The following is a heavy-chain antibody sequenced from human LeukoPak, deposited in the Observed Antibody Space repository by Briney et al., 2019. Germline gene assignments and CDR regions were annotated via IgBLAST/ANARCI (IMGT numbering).Heavy chain of an antibody. D-gene: IGHD3-3*01. J-gene: IGHJ4*02. CDR1: GFTFSSYS. V-gene: IGHV3-21*01. Sequence: GGSLRLSCAASGFTFSSYSMNWVRQAPGKGLEWVSSISSSSSYIYYADSVKGRFTISRDTAKNSLYLQMNSLRAEDTAVYYCARGDITIFGVVIPHYFDYWGQGTLVTVSS. CDR3: ARGDITIFGVVIPHYFDY. CDR2: ISSSSSYI.